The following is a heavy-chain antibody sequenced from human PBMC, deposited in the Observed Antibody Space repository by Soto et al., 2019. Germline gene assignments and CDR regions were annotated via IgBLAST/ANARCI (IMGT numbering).Heavy chain of an antibody. CDR2: IIPIFGST. CDR3: AGEGTTAPQDGFYYYGMDV. Sequence: QVQLVQSGAEVRKPGSSVKVSCKASGGTFSSYAITWVRQAPGQGLEWMGGIIPIFGSTNYAQKFQGRVTITADESTSTADMELSSLRSEDTAVYYCAGEGTTAPQDGFYYYGMDVWGQGTTVTVSS. J-gene: IGHJ6*02. D-gene: IGHD5-18*01. V-gene: IGHV1-69*01. CDR1: GGTFSSYA.